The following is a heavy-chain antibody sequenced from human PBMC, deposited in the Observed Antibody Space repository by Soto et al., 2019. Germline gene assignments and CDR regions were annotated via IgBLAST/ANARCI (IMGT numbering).Heavy chain of an antibody. V-gene: IGHV5-51*01. D-gene: IGHD1-26*01. Sequence: PGESLKISCKGSGYSFTDYWIGWVRQMPGKGLEWMGIIYPGDSDTRCSPSFQGQVTISAGKSISTAYLQWSSLKASDTAMYFCARTTGGSYPDVPFDYWGQGTLVTVSS. CDR1: GYSFTDYW. J-gene: IGHJ4*02. CDR2: IYPGDSDT. CDR3: ARTTGGSYPDVPFDY.